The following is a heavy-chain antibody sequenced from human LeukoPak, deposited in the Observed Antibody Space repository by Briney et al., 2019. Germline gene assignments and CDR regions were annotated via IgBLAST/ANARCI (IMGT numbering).Heavy chain of an antibody. J-gene: IGHJ4*02. V-gene: IGHV3-48*04. Sequence: GGSLRLSCVASGFNFGTYNMNWVRQAPGKGLEWVSYISSSGSTMYYADSVKGRFTISRENAKNSLYLQMNSLTAEDTAVYYCAKGGDGYNYGSYFDYWGQGTLVTVSS. D-gene: IGHD5-24*01. CDR1: GFNFGTYN. CDR3: AKGGDGYNYGSYFDY. CDR2: ISSSGSTM.